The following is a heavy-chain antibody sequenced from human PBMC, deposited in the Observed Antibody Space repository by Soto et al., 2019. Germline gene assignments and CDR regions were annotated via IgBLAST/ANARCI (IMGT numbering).Heavy chain of an antibody. Sequence: GGSLRLSCAASGFTFSSYSMNWVRQAPGKGLEWVSYISSSSSTIYYADSVKGRFTISRDNAKNSLYLQMNSLRAEDTAVYYCARKVTGSGYDLYQPLLYPGHFDYWGQGTLVTVSS. V-gene: IGHV3-48*01. CDR1: GFTFSSYS. CDR3: ARKVTGSGYDLYQPLLYPGHFDY. J-gene: IGHJ4*02. CDR2: ISSSSSTI. D-gene: IGHD5-12*01.